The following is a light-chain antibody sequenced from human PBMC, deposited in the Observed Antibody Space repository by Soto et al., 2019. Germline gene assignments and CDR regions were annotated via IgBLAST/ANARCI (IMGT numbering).Light chain of an antibody. CDR1: QGITSY. CDR2: AAS. V-gene: IGKV1-8*01. Sequence: AIEITQTPSSFAATTRERVPNTCRASQGITSYLAWYQQQPGRPHQLLIYAASALQSGVPARFSGSGSGTDFSLTISSLQSEDFATYYSQQYYSYPHIFGGGTTVDIK. J-gene: IGKJ4*01. CDR3: QQYYSYPHI.